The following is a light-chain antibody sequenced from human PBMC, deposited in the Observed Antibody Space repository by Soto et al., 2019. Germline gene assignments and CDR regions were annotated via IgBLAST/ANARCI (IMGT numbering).Light chain of an antibody. CDR1: QNVGRN. CDR3: HQRQSWPRT. Sequence: EIVMTQSPDTLSVSPGERATLSCRASQNVGRNVAWYQQRPGQAPRLLIHGTSTRAADMPARFSGSVSGTEFTLTINSLQPEDFVIYYCHQRQSWPRTFGQGTKVEIK. V-gene: IGKV3-15*01. CDR2: GTS. J-gene: IGKJ1*01.